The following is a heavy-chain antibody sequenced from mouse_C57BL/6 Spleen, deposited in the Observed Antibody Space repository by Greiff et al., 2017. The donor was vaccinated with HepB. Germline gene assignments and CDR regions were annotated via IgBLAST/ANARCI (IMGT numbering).Heavy chain of an antibody. CDR3: ARDLDGYDDGFAY. CDR2: ISDGGSYT. Sequence: EVKVVESGGGLVKPGGSLKLSCAASGFTFSSYAMSWVRQTPEKRLEWVATISDGGSYTYYPDNVKGRFTISRDNAKNNLYLQMSHLKSEDTAMYYCARDLDGYDDGFAYWGQGTLVTVSA. CDR1: GFTFSSYA. J-gene: IGHJ3*01. D-gene: IGHD2-2*01. V-gene: IGHV5-4*01.